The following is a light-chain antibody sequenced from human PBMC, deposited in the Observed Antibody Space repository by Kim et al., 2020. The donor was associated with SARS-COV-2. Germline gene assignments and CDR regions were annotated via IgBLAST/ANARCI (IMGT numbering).Light chain of an antibody. CDR2: DNN. CDR3: GTWDSSLSAVV. J-gene: IGLJ2*01. V-gene: IGLV1-51*01. Sequence: GRKVTISSSGSSSNIGNNYVSWYQQLPGTAPELLIYDNNKRPSGIPDRFSGSKSGTSATLGITGLQTGDEADYYCGTWDSSLSAVVFGGGTQLTVL. CDR1: SSNIGNNY.